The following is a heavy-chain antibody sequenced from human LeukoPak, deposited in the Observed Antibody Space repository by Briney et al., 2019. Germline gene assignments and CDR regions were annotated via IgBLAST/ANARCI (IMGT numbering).Heavy chain of an antibody. Sequence: SETLSLTCTVSGGSISSGGYYWSWIRQHPGKGLEWIGYIYYSGSTYYNPSLKSRVTISVDTSKNQFSLKLSSVTAADTAVYYCARDRLFPFTHYYGSRDDAFDIWGQGTMVTVSS. J-gene: IGHJ3*02. CDR2: IYYSGST. CDR1: GGSISSGGYY. D-gene: IGHD3-10*01. V-gene: IGHV4-31*03. CDR3: ARDRLFPFTHYYGSRDDAFDI.